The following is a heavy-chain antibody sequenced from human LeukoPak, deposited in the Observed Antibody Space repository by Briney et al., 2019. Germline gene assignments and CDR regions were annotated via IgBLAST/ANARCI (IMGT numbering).Heavy chain of an antibody. Sequence: TGGSLRLSCAASGFTFSSYAMSWARQAPGKGLEWVSPISGSGDSTYYADSVKGRFTISRDNSKNTLYLQMNSLRAEDTAVYYCAKRGYYDILTGNYYYYYMDVWGKGTTVTVSS. CDR3: AKRGYYDILTGNYYYYYMDV. V-gene: IGHV3-23*01. CDR1: GFTFSSYA. D-gene: IGHD3-9*01. CDR2: ISGSGDST. J-gene: IGHJ6*03.